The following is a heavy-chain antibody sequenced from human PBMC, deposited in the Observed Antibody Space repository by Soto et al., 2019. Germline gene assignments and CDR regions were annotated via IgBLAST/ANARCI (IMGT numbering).Heavy chain of an antibody. D-gene: IGHD3-16*02. J-gene: IGHJ5*02. Sequence: SVKVSCKASGGTFSSYAVSWVRQAPGQGLEWMGGIIPIFGTANYAQKFQGRVTITADESTSTAYMELSSLRSEDTAVYYCARVGVWGSYRLHWFDPWGQGTLVTVSS. V-gene: IGHV1-69*13. CDR2: IIPIFGTA. CDR1: GGTFSSYA. CDR3: ARVGVWGSYRLHWFDP.